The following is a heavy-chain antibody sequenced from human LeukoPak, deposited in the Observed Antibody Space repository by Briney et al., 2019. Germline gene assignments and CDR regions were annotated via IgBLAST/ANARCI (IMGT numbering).Heavy chain of an antibody. J-gene: IGHJ3*02. CDR2: IGTAGDT. Sequence: GGSLRLSCAASGFTFSSYDMHWVRQATGKGLEWVSAIGTAGDTYYPGSVKGRFTISRENAKSSLYLQMNSLRAGDTAVYYCARARGYCSSTSCPRGDAFDIWGQGTMVTVSS. CDR3: ARARGYCSSTSCPRGDAFDI. D-gene: IGHD2-2*01. V-gene: IGHV3-13*01. CDR1: GFTFSSYD.